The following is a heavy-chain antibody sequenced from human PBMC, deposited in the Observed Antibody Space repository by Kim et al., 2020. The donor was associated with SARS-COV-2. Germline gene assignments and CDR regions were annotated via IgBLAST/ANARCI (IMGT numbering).Heavy chain of an antibody. CDR1: GYSFTSYW. J-gene: IGHJ4*02. Sequence: GESLKISCKGSGYSFTSYWIGWVRQMPGKGLEWMGIIYPGDSDTRYSPSFQGQVTISADKSISTAYLQWSSLKASDTAMYYCARRLPYYYDSSGYYASYDYWGQGTLVTVSS. CDR2: IYPGDSDT. D-gene: IGHD3-22*01. V-gene: IGHV5-51*01. CDR3: ARRLPYYYDSSGYYASYDY.